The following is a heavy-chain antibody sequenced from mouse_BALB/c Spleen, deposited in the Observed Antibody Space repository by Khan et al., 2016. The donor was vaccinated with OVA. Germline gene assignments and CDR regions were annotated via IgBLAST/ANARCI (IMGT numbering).Heavy chain of an antibody. CDR2: ISSGSNTI. J-gene: IGHJ4*01. CDR3: KRRRSYEGYDGGAMDY. D-gene: IGHD2-3*01. CDR1: GFTLSSFG. Sequence: EVELVESGGGLVQPGGSRKLSCAASGFTLSSFGMHWVRQAPEKGLEWVAYISSGSNTINYADTVKGRFTISRDNSQNTLFLQMTSLRSEDTAMYYGKRRRSYEGYDGGAMDYWGQGTSVTVSS. V-gene: IGHV5-17*02.